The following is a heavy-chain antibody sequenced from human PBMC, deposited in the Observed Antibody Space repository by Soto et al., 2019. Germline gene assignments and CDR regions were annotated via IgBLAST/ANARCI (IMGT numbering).Heavy chain of an antibody. D-gene: IGHD3-10*01. CDR2: IKSNPDGGTT. J-gene: IGHJ5*02. CDR1: GLSFTHAW. V-gene: IGHV3-15*07. CDR3: TDSPGSGGNTDGWFAP. Sequence: EVQLVESGGGLVMPGGSLTLSCTASGLSFTHAWMNWVRQAPGKGLEWVGRIKSNPDGGTTDYAAPVEGRFTISRDDSKNMVFLQMDSLKTEDTALYYCTDSPGSGGNTDGWFAPWGPGTQVTVAS.